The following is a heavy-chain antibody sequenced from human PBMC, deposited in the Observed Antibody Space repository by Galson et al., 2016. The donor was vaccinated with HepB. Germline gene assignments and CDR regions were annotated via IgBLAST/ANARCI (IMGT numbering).Heavy chain of an antibody. D-gene: IGHD1-26*01. Sequence: TLSLTCTVSGGSINNGSYYWSWIRQPAGKGLEWIGRIYTSGSTNYTPSLKSRVTISVDTSKNQFSLRLSSLTAADTSVYYCARSSGSRNGYFDYWGQGALVTVSS. J-gene: IGHJ4*02. CDR3: ARSSGSRNGYFDY. CDR1: GGSINNGSYY. CDR2: IYTSGST. V-gene: IGHV4-61*02.